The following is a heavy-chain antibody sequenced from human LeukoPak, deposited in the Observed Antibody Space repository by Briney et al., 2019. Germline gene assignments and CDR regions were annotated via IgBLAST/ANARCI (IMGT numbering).Heavy chain of an antibody. V-gene: IGHV1-18*01. D-gene: IGHD6-13*01. CDR3: ASSSAGLGGDWFDP. J-gene: IGHJ5*02. CDR2: ISAYNGNT. CDR1: GHTFTSYG. Sequence: ASVKVSCKASGHTFTSYGISWVRQAPGQGLEWMGRISAYNGNTNYAQKLQGRVTMTTDTSTSTAYMELRSLRSDDTAVYYCASSSAGLGGDWFDPWGQGTLVTVSS.